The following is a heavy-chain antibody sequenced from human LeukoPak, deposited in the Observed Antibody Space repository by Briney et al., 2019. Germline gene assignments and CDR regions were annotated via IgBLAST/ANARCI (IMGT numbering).Heavy chain of an antibody. CDR2: IIPILGIV. D-gene: IGHD3-22*01. CDR3: ATNTYYYDRSGSKDAFDI. Sequence: SVKVSCTASGGTFSNYAIIWVRQAPGQGLEWMGRIIPILGIVNYAQKLQGRVTITADKSTSTGYMELSSLRSEDTAVYYCATNTYYYDRSGSKDAFDIWGQGTMVTVSS. CDR1: GGTFSNYA. J-gene: IGHJ3*02. V-gene: IGHV1-69*04.